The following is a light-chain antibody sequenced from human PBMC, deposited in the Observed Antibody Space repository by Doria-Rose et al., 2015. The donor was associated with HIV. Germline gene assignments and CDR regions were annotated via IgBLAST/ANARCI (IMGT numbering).Light chain of an antibody. V-gene: IGKV3-20*01. CDR1: QSFSSTY. CDR2: DGS. J-gene: IGKJ1*01. Sequence: FTQSPGTLSLSPGERATLSCRASQSFSSTYLAWYQQKPGQAPSLLIYDGSTRATGIPDRFSASGSGTDFTLTINRLKPEDFALYYCHQYGTSWTFGQGTEVEI. CDR3: HQYGTSWT.